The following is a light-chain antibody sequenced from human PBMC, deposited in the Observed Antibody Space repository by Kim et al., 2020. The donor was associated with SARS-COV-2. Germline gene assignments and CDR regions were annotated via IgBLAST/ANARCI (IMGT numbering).Light chain of an antibody. CDR2: RND. CDR3: ASWDDTLNSQL. V-gene: IGLV1-47*01. J-gene: IGLJ3*02. Sequence: ELTQPPSASGTPGQTVTISCSGGRANTGNNFVFWYRQLPGAAPRLLMYRNDQRPSGVPDRISGSKSGTSASLAISDLRSEDEADYFCASWDDTLNSQLFGGGTKVTVL. CDR1: RANTGNNF.